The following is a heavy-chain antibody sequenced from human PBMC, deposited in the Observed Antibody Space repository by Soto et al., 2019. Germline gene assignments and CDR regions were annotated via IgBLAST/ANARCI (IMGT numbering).Heavy chain of an antibody. D-gene: IGHD5-12*01. V-gene: IGHV3-11*06. CDR1: GCTFSDYY. J-gene: IGHJ6*02. Sequence: GVLRLSCAASGCTFSDYYMSWIRQAPGKGLEYISYISSSSGSTNYADSVKGRFTISRDNAKNSLYLQMSSLRAEDTAVYYCARDRGGYDRLYYYHGMDVWGQGTTVTVSS. CDR2: ISSSSGST. CDR3: ARDRGGYDRLYYYHGMDV.